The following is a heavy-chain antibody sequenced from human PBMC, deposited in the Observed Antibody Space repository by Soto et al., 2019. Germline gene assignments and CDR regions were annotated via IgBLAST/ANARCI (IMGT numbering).Heavy chain of an antibody. CDR3: AKGWGDY. J-gene: IGHJ4*02. D-gene: IGHD7-27*01. Sequence: GGSLRLSCAASGFTFGPFWMHWVRQAPGKGLVWLSHINSDGSTIVYADSVKGRFTISRDNAKNKLYLQMNSLRAEDTAVYYCAKGWGDYWGQGTPVTVSS. V-gene: IGHV3-74*01. CDR2: INSDGSTI. CDR1: GFTFGPFW.